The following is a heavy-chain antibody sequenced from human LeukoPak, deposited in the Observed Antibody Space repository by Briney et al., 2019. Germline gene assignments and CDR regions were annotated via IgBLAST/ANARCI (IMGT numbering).Heavy chain of an antibody. D-gene: IGHD6-13*01. Sequence: SETLSLTCAVSGGSISCSNWWSWVRQPPGKGLEWIGEIYHSGSTNYNPSLKSRVTISVDKSKNQFSLKLSSVTAADTAVYYCARELGTKYGSWYPEYFQHWGQGTLVTVSS. J-gene: IGHJ1*01. CDR3: ARELGTKYGSWYPEYFQH. V-gene: IGHV4-4*02. CDR1: GGSISCSNW. CDR2: IYHSGST.